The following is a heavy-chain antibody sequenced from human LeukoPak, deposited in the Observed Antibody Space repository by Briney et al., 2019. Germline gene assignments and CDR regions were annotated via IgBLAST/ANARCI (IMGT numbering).Heavy chain of an antibody. CDR1: GFMFSSYW. CDR3: GGFGYEAGVDL. D-gene: IGHD2-15*01. Sequence: GGSLRHSPAASGFMFSSYWMTWVRPALGEGLECGANIKPDGTATYYVDSVKGRFTISRDNAKNLLYLQMNSLRGEDAAVYFCGGFGYEAGVDLWGQGTLVTVSS. J-gene: IGHJ4*01. V-gene: IGHV3-7*01. CDR2: IKPDGTAT.